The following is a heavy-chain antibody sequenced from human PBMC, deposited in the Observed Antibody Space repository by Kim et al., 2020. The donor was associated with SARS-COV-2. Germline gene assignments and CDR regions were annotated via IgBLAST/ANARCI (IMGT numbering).Heavy chain of an antibody. D-gene: IGHD3-10*01. Sequence: GGSLRLSCAASGFTFSSYAMSWVRQAPGKGLEWVSAISGSGGSTYYADSVKGRFTISRDNSKNTLYLQMNSLRAEDTAVYYCAKKYGVGVRYGSGSYYTTNDAFDIWGQGTMVTVSS. V-gene: IGHV3-23*01. J-gene: IGHJ3*02. CDR2: ISGSGGST. CDR1: GFTFSSYA. CDR3: AKKYGVGVRYGSGSYYTTNDAFDI.